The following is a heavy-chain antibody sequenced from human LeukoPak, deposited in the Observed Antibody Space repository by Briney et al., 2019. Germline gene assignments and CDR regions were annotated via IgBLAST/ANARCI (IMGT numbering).Heavy chain of an antibody. Sequence: SETLSLTCAVYGGSFSGYYWSWIRQPPGKGLEWIGEINHSGSTNYNPSLKSRVTISVDTSKNQFSLKLSSETAADTAVYYCARERPRRSAFDIWGQGTMVTVSS. V-gene: IGHV4-34*01. CDR3: ARERPRRSAFDI. CDR2: INHSGST. CDR1: GGSFSGYY. J-gene: IGHJ3*02.